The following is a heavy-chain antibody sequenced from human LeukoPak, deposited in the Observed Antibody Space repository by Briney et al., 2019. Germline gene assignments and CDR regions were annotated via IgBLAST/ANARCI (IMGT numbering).Heavy chain of an antibody. J-gene: IGHJ4*02. CDR2: ISSSSSYI. CDR1: GFTFSSYS. V-gene: IGHV3-21*01. Sequence: PGRSLRLSCAASGFTFSSYSMNWVRQAPGKGLEWVSSISSSSSYIYYADSVKGRFTISRDNAKNSLYLQMNSLRAEDTAVYYCARVPHCSSTSCYTIDYWGQGTLVTVSS. CDR3: ARVPHCSSTSCYTIDY. D-gene: IGHD2-2*02.